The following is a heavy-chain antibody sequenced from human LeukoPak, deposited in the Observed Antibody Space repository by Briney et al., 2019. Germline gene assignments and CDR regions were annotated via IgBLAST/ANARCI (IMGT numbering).Heavy chain of an antibody. Sequence: PSETLSLTCTVSGGSISNYYWSWIRQPPGKGLEWIGYIYYSGSTNYNPSLKSRVTISVGTSKNQFSLKLSSVTAADTAVYYCARARSRTYYYMDVWGKGTTVTVPS. CDR2: IYYSGST. V-gene: IGHV4-59*01. CDR1: GGSISNYY. D-gene: IGHD1/OR15-1a*01. CDR3: ARARSRTYYYMDV. J-gene: IGHJ6*03.